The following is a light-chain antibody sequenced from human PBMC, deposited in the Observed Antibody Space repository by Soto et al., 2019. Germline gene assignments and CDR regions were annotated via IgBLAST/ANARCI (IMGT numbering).Light chain of an antibody. J-gene: IGLJ1*01. V-gene: IGLV2-14*01. CDR3: TSYAGSNNFFYV. CDR2: DVS. CDR1: SSDVGGYNY. Sequence: QSALTQPASVSGSPGQSITISCTGTSSDVGGYNYVSWYQQHPGKAPKLMIYDVSNRPSGVSNRFSGSKSGNTASLTVSGLQAEDEADYYCTSYAGSNNFFYVFGTGTKVTVL.